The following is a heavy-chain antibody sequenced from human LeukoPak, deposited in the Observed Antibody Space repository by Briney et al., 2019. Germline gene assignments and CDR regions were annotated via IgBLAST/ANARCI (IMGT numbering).Heavy chain of an antibody. CDR1: GGSFSGCY. Sequence: SETLSLTCAVYGGSFSGCYWSWIRQPPGKGLEWIGEINHSGSTNYNPSLKSRVTISVDTSKNQFSLKLSSVTAADTAVYYCARGRRWLQSYYFDYWGQGTLVTVSS. J-gene: IGHJ4*02. CDR3: ARGRRWLQSYYFDY. V-gene: IGHV4-34*01. CDR2: INHSGST. D-gene: IGHD5-24*01.